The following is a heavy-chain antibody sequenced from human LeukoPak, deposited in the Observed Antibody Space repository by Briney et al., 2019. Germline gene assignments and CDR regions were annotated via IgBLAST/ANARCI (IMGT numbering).Heavy chain of an antibody. V-gene: IGHV4-59*01. J-gene: IGHJ4*02. CDR1: GGSISSYY. CDR2: IYYSGST. CDR3: ARADYDFWSGYYSGFDY. Sequence: PSETLSLTCTVSGGSISSYYWSWLRQPPGKGLEWIGYIYYSGSTNYNPSLKSRVTISVDTSKNQFSLKLSSVTAADTAVYYCARADYDFWSGYYSGFDYWGQGTLVTVSS. D-gene: IGHD3-3*01.